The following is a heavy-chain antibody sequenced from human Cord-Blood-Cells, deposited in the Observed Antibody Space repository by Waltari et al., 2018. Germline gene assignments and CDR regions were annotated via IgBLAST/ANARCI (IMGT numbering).Heavy chain of an antibody. J-gene: IGHJ4*02. Sequence: EVQLVEFGGGLIQPGGSLRLSCAASGFPVSSTYIRLVRQAPGKGLEWVSVIYSGGSTYYADSVKCRFTISRDNSKNTLYLQMNSLRAEDTAVYYCARDRRPGGCYDYWGQGTLVTVSS. D-gene: IGHD2-15*01. CDR3: ARDRRPGGCYDY. CDR2: IYSGGST. CDR1: GFPVSSTY. V-gene: IGHV3-53*01.